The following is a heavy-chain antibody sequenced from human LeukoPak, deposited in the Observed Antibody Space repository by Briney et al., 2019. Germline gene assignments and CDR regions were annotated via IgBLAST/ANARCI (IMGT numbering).Heavy chain of an antibody. Sequence: ASVKVSCKASGYTFTGYYMHWVRQAPGQGLEWMGRINPNSGGTNYAQKFQGRVTMTRDTSISTAYMELSRLRSDDTAVYYCARDGSYYHPFDYWGQGTLVTVSS. D-gene: IGHD1-26*01. V-gene: IGHV1-2*02. CDR3: ARDGSYYHPFDY. CDR2: INPNSGGT. J-gene: IGHJ4*02. CDR1: GYTFTGYY.